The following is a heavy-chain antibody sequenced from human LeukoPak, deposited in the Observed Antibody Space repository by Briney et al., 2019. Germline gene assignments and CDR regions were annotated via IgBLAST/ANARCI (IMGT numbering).Heavy chain of an antibody. J-gene: IGHJ4*02. V-gene: IGHV3-30*18. CDR3: AKDRSSSWSFDY. Sequence: GRSLRLSCAASGFTFSSYGMHWVRQAPGKGLEWVAVISYDGSNIYYVDSVRGRFTISRDNSENTLYLQMNSLKAEDTAVYCAKDRSSSWSFDYWGQGTLVIVSS. CDR2: ISYDGSNI. D-gene: IGHD6-13*01. CDR1: GFTFSSYG.